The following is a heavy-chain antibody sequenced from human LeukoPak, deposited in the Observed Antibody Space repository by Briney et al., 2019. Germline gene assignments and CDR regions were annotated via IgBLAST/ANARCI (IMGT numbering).Heavy chain of an antibody. V-gene: IGHV5-51*01. CDR1: GYSFTTYW. D-gene: IGHD6-6*01. Sequence: GESLKISCKGSGYSFTTYWIGWVRQMPGKGLEWMGIIYPGVSDTRYSPSFQGQVTISADKSISTAYLQWSSLKASDTAMYYCARSIPYSSSSLHYYYYGMDVWGQGTTVTVSS. J-gene: IGHJ6*02. CDR3: ARSIPYSSSSLHYYYYGMDV. CDR2: IYPGVSDT.